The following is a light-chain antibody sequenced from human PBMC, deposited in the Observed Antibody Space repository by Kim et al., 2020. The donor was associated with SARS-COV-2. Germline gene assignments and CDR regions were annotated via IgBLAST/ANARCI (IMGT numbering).Light chain of an antibody. CDR3: QKYDGAPWT. Sequence: DIQMTQSPSSLSASVGDKVTITCRTSQFISHYLAWYQQKPGKVPQLLIYDASTLQPGVPSRFSCTASGTEFTLTINSLQPEDVATYYCQKYDGAPWTFGQGTKVDIK. V-gene: IGKV1-27*01. CDR2: DAS. J-gene: IGKJ1*01. CDR1: QFISHY.